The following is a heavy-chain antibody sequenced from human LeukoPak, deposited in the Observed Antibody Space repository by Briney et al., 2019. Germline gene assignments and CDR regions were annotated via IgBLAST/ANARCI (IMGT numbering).Heavy chain of an antibody. CDR2: IRYDGSNK. CDR3: ARDAAYGYDRFDY. Sequence: GGSLRLSCAASGFTFSHYGMHWVRQAPGKGLEWVAFIRYDGSNKYYADSVKGRFTISRDNSKNTLYLQMNSLRAEDTAVYYCARDAAYGYDRFDYWGQGTQVTVSS. D-gene: IGHD5-18*01. CDR1: GFTFSHYG. V-gene: IGHV3-30*02. J-gene: IGHJ4*02.